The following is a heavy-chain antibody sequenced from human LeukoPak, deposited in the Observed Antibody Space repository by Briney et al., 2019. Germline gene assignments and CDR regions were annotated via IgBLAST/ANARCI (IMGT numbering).Heavy chain of an antibody. CDR2: ICDDGGNT. CDR1: GFIFSNYW. V-gene: IGHV3-74*01. Sequence: GGSLRLSCTASGFIFSNYWMLWFRQAPGKGPVFVSRICDDGGNTKYASSVHGRFAISKYNAKNTLYLQLDSLRVEDTAMYYCVRDSTFGVDYWGQGTLVTVSS. D-gene: IGHD3-10*01. J-gene: IGHJ4*02. CDR3: VRDSTFGVDY.